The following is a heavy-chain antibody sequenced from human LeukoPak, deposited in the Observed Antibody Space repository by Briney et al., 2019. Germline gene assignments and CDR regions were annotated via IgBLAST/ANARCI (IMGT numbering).Heavy chain of an antibody. V-gene: IGHV3-33*06. CDR3: AKDTTGGWSGYFDS. CDR1: GLTFSTYG. D-gene: IGHD6-19*01. J-gene: IGHJ4*02. Sequence: PGRSLRLSCAASGLTFSTYGVHWVRQAPGKGLEWVAVIWHDGSSEFYADSVKGRFSISRDDSKNTVSLQMNSLRAEVTALYYCAKDTTGGWSGYFDSWGQGILVTVSS. CDR2: IWHDGSSE.